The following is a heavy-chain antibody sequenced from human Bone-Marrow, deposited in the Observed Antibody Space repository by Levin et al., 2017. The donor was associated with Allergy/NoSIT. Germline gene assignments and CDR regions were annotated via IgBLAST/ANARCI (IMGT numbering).Heavy chain of an antibody. CDR3: AKVKFAALSSSSLDY. CDR2: ISGSGGST. V-gene: IGHV3-23*01. CDR1: GFTFSSYA. D-gene: IGHD6-6*01. Sequence: GGSLRLSCAASGFTFSSYAMSWVRQAPGKGLEWVSAISGSGGSTYYADSVKGRFTISRDNSKNTLYLQMNSLRAEDTAVYYCAKVKFAALSSSSLDYWGQGTLVTVSS. J-gene: IGHJ4*02.